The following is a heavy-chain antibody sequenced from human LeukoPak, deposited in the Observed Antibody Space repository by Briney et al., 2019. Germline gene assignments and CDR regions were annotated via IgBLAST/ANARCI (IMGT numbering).Heavy chain of an antibody. CDR3: ARGVEFGEKFIGGDY. CDR2: IIPIFGTA. Sequence: SVKVSCKASGGTFSSYAISWVRQAPGQGLEWMGGIIPIFGTANYAQKFQGRVTITADKSTSTAYMVLSSLRSEDTAVYYCARGVEFGEKFIGGDYWSQGTLVTVSS. CDR1: GGTFSSYA. J-gene: IGHJ4*02. D-gene: IGHD3-10*01. V-gene: IGHV1-69*06.